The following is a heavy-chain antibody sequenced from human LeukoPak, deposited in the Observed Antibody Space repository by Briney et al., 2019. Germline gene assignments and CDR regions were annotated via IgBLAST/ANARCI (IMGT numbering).Heavy chain of an antibody. V-gene: IGHV3-53*01. CDR2: IYSGGGT. D-gene: IGHD6-19*01. CDR1: GFTVSSNY. CDR3: AKAVRYSSGWYFFDY. Sequence: GGSLRLSCAASGFTVSSNYMSWVRQAPGKXXXXXXVIYSGGGTYYADSVKGRFTISRDNSTNTLYLQMNSLRAEDTAVYYCAKAVRYSSGWYFFDYWGQGTQVTVSS. J-gene: IGHJ4*02.